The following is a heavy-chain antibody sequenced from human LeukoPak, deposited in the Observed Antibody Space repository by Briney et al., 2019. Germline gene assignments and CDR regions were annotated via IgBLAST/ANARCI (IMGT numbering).Heavy chain of an antibody. CDR1: GFTFSNYA. V-gene: IGHV3-23*01. Sequence: PGGSLRLSCTASGFTFSNYAMGWVRQAPGKGLEWVSVISDSGGSRYYADSVKGRFTISRDNSKNTLYLQMNSLRAEDTAVYYCAKDVNTGYYYLDHWGQGTLVTVSS. J-gene: IGHJ4*02. D-gene: IGHD3-9*01. CDR3: AKDVNTGYYYLDH. CDR2: ISDSGGSR.